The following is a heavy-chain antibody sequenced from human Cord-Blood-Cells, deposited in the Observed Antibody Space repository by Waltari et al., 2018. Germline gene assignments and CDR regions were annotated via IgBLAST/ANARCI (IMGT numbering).Heavy chain of an antibody. D-gene: IGHD6-19*01. Sequence: QLQLQESGPGLVKPSETLSLTCTVSGGPITSSNSHWGWIRQPPGKGLEWIGSIYYSGSTYYNPSLKSRVTISVDTSKNQFSLKLSSVTAADTAVYYCARRGAVAGMDYWGQGTLVTVSS. CDR1: GGPITSSNSH. CDR2: IYYSGST. CDR3: ARRGAVAGMDY. V-gene: IGHV4-39*07. J-gene: IGHJ4*02.